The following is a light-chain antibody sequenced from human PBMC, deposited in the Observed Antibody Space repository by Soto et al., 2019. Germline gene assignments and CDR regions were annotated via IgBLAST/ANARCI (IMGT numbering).Light chain of an antibody. Sequence: DIQMTQFPSSLSASVGDRVTITCRASQGIRNDLAWYQQKPGKAPKRLIYAASSLQSGVPSRLSGSGSGTEFTLAISRLEPEDFGTFYCLLHSANPLTFGQGTKGEI. J-gene: IGKJ1*01. CDR1: QGIRND. CDR3: LLHSANPLT. CDR2: AAS. V-gene: IGKV1-17*01.